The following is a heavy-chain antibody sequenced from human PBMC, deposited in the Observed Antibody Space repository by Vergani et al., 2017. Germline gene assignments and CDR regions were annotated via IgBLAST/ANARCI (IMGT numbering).Heavy chain of an antibody. D-gene: IGHD6-6*01. J-gene: IGHJ6*03. CDR3: ARGYSSSSTKLYYYYMDV. CDR1: GFTIPSYG. Sequence: QVQLVQSWAEVRKSGASVKVSCSFSGFTIPSYGIHWVQQSPGQGLEWMGWINPGNGSPSYAKKFQGRFTMTRDMSTTTAYTDLSSLTSEDMAVYYCARGYSSSSTKLYYYYMDVWGKGTTVTVSS. CDR2: INPGNGSP. V-gene: IGHV1-38-4*01.